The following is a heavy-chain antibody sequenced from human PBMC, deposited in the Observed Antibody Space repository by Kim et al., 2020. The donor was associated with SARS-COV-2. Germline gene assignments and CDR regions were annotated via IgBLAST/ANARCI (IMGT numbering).Heavy chain of an antibody. J-gene: IGHJ4*02. D-gene: IGHD6-19*01. V-gene: IGHV1-2*02. Sequence: ASVKVSCKASGYTFTGYYMHWVRQAPGQGLEWMGWINPNSGGTNYAQKFQGRVTMTRDTSISTAYMELSRLRSDDTAVYYCARVGGGWLESYYFDYWGQGTLVTVSS. CDR2: INPNSGGT. CDR3: ARVGGGWLESYYFDY. CDR1: GYTFTGYY.